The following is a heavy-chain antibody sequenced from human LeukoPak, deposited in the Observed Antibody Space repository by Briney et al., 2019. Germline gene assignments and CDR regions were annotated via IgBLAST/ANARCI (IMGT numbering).Heavy chain of an antibody. J-gene: IGHJ6*02. CDR1: GYTFTGYY. CDR3: ARDRYGDYGDYYYGMDV. D-gene: IGHD4-17*01. Sequence: ASVKVSCKASGYTFTGYYMHWVRQAPGQGLEWMGWINPNSGGTNYAQKFQGRVTMTRDTSISTAYMELSRLRSDDTAVYYCARDRYGDYGDYYYGMDVWGQGTTVTVSS. CDR2: INPNSGGT. V-gene: IGHV1-2*02.